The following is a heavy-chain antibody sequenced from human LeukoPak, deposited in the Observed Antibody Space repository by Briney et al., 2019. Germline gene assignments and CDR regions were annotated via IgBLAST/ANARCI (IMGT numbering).Heavy chain of an antibody. D-gene: IGHD6-19*01. J-gene: IGHJ4*02. CDR1: GGSISSSSYY. CDR2: IYYSGST. V-gene: IGHV4-39*01. Sequence: ASETLSLTCTVSGGSISSSSYYWGWIRQPPGKGLEWIGSIYYSGSTYYNPSLKSRVTISVDTSKNQFSLKLSSVTAADTAVYYCARRRGGTYSSGRYGFDYWGQGTLVTVSS. CDR3: ARRRGGTYSSGRYGFDY.